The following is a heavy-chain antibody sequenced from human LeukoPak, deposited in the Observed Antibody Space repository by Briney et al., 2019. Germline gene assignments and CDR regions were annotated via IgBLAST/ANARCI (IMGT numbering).Heavy chain of an antibody. V-gene: IGHV3-9*01. Sequence: PGRSLRLSCAASGFTFDDYAMHWVRQAPGKGLEWVSGISWNSGSIGYADSVKGRFTISRDNSKNTLYLQMNSLRAEDTAVYYCVRGLISAAGTFDYWGQGTLVTVSS. CDR3: VRGLISAAGTFDY. CDR1: GFTFDDYA. D-gene: IGHD6-13*01. CDR2: ISWNSGSI. J-gene: IGHJ4*02.